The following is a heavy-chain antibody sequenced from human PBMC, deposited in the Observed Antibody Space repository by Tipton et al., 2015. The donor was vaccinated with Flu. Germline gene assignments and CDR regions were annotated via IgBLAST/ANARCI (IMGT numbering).Heavy chain of an antibody. CDR1: GYTFSDYY. CDR3: ARRPYAS. CDR2: INPNSGGT. V-gene: IGHV1-2*02. Sequence: QLVQSGAEVKKPGASLKVSCKASGYTFSDYYVHWVPQAPGQVLEWMGWINPNSGGTKYGKKFQGRVTMTGDTSITILYMEMSRLTFDDTAVYYFARRPYASWRQVTLVTVS. J-gene: IGHJ5*02. D-gene: IGHD2-2*01.